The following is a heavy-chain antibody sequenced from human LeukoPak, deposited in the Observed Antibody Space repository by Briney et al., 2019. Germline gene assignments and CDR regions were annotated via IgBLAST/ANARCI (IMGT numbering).Heavy chain of an antibody. V-gene: IGHV1-69*04. CDR3: ARDGDYPNWYFDL. CDR2: IIPILGIA. CDR1: GGTFSIYA. Sequence: GASVKVSCKASGGTFSIYAISWVRQAPGQGLEWMGRIIPILGIANYAQKFQGRVTITADKSTSTAYMELSSLRSEDTAVYYCARDGDYPNWYFDLWGSGTLVTVSS. D-gene: IGHD4-17*01. J-gene: IGHJ2*01.